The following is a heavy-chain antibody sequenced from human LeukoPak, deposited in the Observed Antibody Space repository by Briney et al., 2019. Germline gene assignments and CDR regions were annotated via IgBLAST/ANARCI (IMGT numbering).Heavy chain of an antibody. Sequence: PGGSLRLSCGASGFTFSSYWMSWVRQAPGKGLEWVANIKQDGSEKYYVDSVKGRFTISRDNAKSALYLQMNSLRAEDTAVYYCARGVFDIWGQGTMVTVSS. CDR2: IKQDGSEK. V-gene: IGHV3-7*01. J-gene: IGHJ3*02. CDR1: GFTFSSYW. CDR3: ARGVFDI.